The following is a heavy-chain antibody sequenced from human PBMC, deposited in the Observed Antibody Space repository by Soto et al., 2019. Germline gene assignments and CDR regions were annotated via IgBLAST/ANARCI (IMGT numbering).Heavy chain of an antibody. CDR2: INPSSGGT. V-gene: IGHV1-2*04. CDR1: GYTFTGYY. Sequence: ASVKVSCKASGYTFTGYYMHWVRQAPGQGLEWMGWINPSSGGTNYAQKFQGWVTMTRDTSISTAYMELSRLRSDDTAVYYCARAPVLRYFDWLSYWGQGTLVTVSS. J-gene: IGHJ4*02. CDR3: ARAPVLRYFDWLSY. D-gene: IGHD3-9*01.